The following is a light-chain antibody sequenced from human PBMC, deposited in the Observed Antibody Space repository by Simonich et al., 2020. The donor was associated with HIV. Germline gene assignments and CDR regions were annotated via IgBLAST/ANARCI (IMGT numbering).Light chain of an antibody. J-gene: IGKJ5*01. V-gene: IGKV4-1*01. CDR1: QSILYSSNNMNY. CDR2: WAS. CDR3: QQYYSTPIT. Sequence: DIVMTQSPDSLAVSLGERATINCKSSQSILYSSNNMNYLTWYQPKPGQPPKLLIYWASTRESGVPDRISGSGSGTDFTLTISSLQAEDLAVYYCQQYYSTPITFGQGTRLEIK.